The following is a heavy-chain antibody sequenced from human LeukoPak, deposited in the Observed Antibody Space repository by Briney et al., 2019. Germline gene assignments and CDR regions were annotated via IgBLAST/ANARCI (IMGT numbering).Heavy chain of an antibody. J-gene: IGHJ4*02. D-gene: IGHD6-13*01. V-gene: IGHV3-23*01. CDR3: ARASSSWYGPLYYFDY. CDR1: GFTFSSYA. CDR2: ISGSGGST. Sequence: GGSLRLSCAASGFTFSSYAMSWVRQAPGKGLEWVSAISGSGGSTYYADSVKGRFTISRDNSKNTLYLQMNSLRAGDTAVYYCARASSSWYGPLYYFDYWGQGTLVTVSS.